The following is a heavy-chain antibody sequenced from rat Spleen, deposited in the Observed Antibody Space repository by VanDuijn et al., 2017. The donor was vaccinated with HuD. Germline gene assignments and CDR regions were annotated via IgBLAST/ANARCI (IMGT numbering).Heavy chain of an antibody. Sequence: QVQVKESGPGLVQPSQTLSLTCTVSGFSLTSNGVSWVRQPPGKGLEWIAAISTGGNTYYNSALRSRLSISRDTSKSQVFLNVNSLQTEDTATYVCIRESLPGYNSHWFVYWGQGTLVTVSS. V-gene: IGHV2S12*01. CDR2: ISTGGNT. CDR1: GFSLTSNG. J-gene: IGHJ3*01. CDR3: IRESLPGYNSHWFVY. D-gene: IGHD1-4*01.